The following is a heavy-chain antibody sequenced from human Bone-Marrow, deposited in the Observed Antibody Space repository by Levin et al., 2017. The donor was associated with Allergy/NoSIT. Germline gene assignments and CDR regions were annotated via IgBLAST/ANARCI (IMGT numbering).Heavy chain of an antibody. J-gene: IGHJ3*02. D-gene: IGHD4-17*01. CDR2: IWFDGSEQ. CDR1: EFTFSNYD. V-gene: IGHV3-33*01. CDR3: ARSDNGDYVGDFDI. Sequence: LSLTCAASEFTFSNYDMHWVRQAPGKGLEWVAGIWFDGSEQYYADSMKGRCTISRDNSKNMVYLHMSTLRGDDTAMYYCARSDNGDYVGDFDIWGQGTMVTVSS.